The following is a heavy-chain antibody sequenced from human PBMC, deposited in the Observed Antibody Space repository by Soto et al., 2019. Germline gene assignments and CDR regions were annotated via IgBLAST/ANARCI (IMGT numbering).Heavy chain of an antibody. Sequence: QVQLVQSGAEVKKPGSSVKVSCKASGGTFSSYAISWVRQAPGQGLEWMGGIIPIVGTANYAQKFQGRVTITADESTSTAYMELSSLRSEDTAVYYCARGASVATAHYYYYGMDGWGQGTTVTVSS. CDR3: ARGASVATAHYYYYGMDG. CDR2: IIPIVGTA. D-gene: IGHD5-12*01. V-gene: IGHV1-69*01. CDR1: GGTFSSYA. J-gene: IGHJ6*02.